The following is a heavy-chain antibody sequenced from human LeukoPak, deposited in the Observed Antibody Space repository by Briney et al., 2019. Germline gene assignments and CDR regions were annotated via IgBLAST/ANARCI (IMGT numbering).Heavy chain of an antibody. CDR3: ARDLEQQLFDL. V-gene: IGHV3-21*01. J-gene: IGHJ5*02. CDR2: ITISSTYL. D-gene: IGHD6-13*01. Sequence: PGRSLRLSCTASGFTFGDYAMSWVRQAPGKGLEWVSYITISSTYLFYADSVKGRFTISRDNAKNSLYLQMNSLRAEDTAVYYCARDLEQQLFDLWGQGTLVTVSS. CDR1: GFTFGDYA.